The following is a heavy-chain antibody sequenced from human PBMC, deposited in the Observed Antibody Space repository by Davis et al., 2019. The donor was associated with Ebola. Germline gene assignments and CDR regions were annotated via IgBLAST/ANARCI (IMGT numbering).Heavy chain of an antibody. CDR3: ARDLIKSSSGSESPFDP. Sequence: SLKISCTGSGFVFDDHAIHWVRQAPGKGLEWVAGINWNSAFIVYVDSVKGRFTISRDNAKNSVYLQMNNLRVEDTAVYYCARDLIKSSSGSESPFDPWGQGTLVTVSS. J-gene: IGHJ5*02. CDR2: INWNSAFI. CDR1: GFVFDDHA. V-gene: IGHV3-9*01. D-gene: IGHD3-22*01.